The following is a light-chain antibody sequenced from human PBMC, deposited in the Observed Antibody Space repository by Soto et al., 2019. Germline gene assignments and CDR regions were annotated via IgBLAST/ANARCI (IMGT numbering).Light chain of an antibody. CDR1: QSVNKN. V-gene: IGKV3-15*01. J-gene: IGKJ1*01. CDR3: QQYNNWWT. Sequence: EVVMTQSPATLSVSPGERANLPCRASQSVNKNLAWFKQKTGQAPRLLIYHASTRATGIPASFSGSVPGTEFTLIFSSLQSEDFAVYYCQQYNNWWTFGQGTKGDIK. CDR2: HAS.